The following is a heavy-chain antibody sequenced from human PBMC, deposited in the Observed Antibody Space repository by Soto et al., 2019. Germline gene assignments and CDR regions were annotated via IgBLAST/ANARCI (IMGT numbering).Heavy chain of an antibody. CDR3: AKAVHTMIQGVRFRVGQ. CDR1: GYTFTAYY. CDR2: INPNGGGT. Sequence: ASVKVSCKSSGYTFTAYYIHWVRQAPGHGLEWMGWINPNGGGTKYAQKFQGRVTMTRDTSINTAYMELTRLTSDDTAVYYCAKAVHTMIQGVRFRVGQWGQGTLVTVSS. J-gene: IGHJ4*02. V-gene: IGHV1-2*02. D-gene: IGHD3-10*01.